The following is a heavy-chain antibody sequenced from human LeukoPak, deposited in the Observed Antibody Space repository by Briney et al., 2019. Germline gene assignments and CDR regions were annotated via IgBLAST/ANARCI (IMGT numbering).Heavy chain of an antibody. V-gene: IGHV4-4*07. J-gene: IGHJ4*02. CDR2: IYTSGST. Sequence: PSETLSLTCTVSGDSISSYYWSWIRQPAGKGLEWIGRIYTSGSTNYKPSLTSRVTISVDTSKKQFSLKLSSVAAADTAVYYCARGVDYYGVWGQGTLVTVSS. CDR3: ARGVDYYGV. CDR1: GDSISSYY. D-gene: IGHD3-10*01.